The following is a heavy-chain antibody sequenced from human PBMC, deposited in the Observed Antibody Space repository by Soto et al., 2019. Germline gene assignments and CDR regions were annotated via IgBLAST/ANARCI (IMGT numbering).Heavy chain of an antibody. CDR1: GFTFSSYA. CDR3: VTNSGWSLRDFDY. CDR2: ISGSGGST. D-gene: IGHD6-19*01. J-gene: IGHJ4*02. V-gene: IGHV3-64D*08. Sequence: GGSLRLSCAASGFTFSSYAMSWVRQAPGKGLEYVSAISGSGGSTYYGDSVKGRFTISRDNPKNTLYLQMSSLRVEDTALYYCVTNSGWSLRDFDYWGQGTLVTVSS.